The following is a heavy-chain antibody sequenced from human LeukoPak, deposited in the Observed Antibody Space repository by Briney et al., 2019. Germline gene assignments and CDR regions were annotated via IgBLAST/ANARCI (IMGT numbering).Heavy chain of an antibody. J-gene: IGHJ4*02. V-gene: IGHV3-23*01. Sequence: GGSLRLSCAASGFTFSSYAMSWVRQAPGKGLEWVSAISGSGGSTYYADSVKGRCTISRDNSKNTLYLQMNSLRAEDTAVYYCAKGGSPYISGSHGGFGYFDYWGQGTLVTVSS. CDR3: AKGGSPYISGSHGGFGYFDY. CDR2: ISGSGGST. D-gene: IGHD1-26*01. CDR1: GFTFSSYA.